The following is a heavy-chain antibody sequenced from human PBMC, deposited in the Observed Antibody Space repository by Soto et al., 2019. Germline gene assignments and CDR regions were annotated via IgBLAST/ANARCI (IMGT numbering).Heavy chain of an antibody. CDR1: GYTFTNND. J-gene: IGHJ5*02. V-gene: IGHV1-8*02. Sequence: ASVKVSCKASGYTFTNNDVSWVRQATGQGLEWMGWMNPGSGDTGYAQKFQGRVTMTRDISIATAYMELNSLTSEDTAIYYCARMESFGSLNWFDPWGQGTLVTVSA. CDR2: MNPGSGDT. D-gene: IGHD5-18*01. CDR3: ARMESFGSLNWFDP.